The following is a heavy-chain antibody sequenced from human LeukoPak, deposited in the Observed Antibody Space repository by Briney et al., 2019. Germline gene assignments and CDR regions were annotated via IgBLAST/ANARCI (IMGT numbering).Heavy chain of an antibody. CDR3: AKVGPPYSSGWSIEFDY. CDR2: ICDRGSDT. CDR1: GFTFNIYV. J-gene: IGHJ4*02. Sequence: GGSLRLSCAASGFTFNIYVMTWVRQAPGKGLEWVSAICDRGSDTYYADPVKGRFTISRDNSKYTLYLQMNSLRAEDTAVYYSAKVGPPYSSGWSIEFDYWGRGTLVTVSS. D-gene: IGHD6-19*01. V-gene: IGHV3-23*01.